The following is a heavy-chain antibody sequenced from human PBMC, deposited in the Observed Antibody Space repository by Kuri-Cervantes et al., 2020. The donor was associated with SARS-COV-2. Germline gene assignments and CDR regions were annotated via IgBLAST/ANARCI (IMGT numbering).Heavy chain of an antibody. CDR2: INPNSGGT. CDR1: GYTFTGYY. CDR3: ARVGFGDYEIDY. D-gene: IGHD4-17*01. J-gene: IGHJ4*02. V-gene: IGHV1-2*02. Sequence: ASVKVSCKASGYTFTGYYMHWVRQAPGQGLEWMGWINPNSGGTNYAQKFQGRVTMTRDTSISTAYMKLSRLRSDDTAVYYCARVGFGDYEIDYWGQGTLVTVSS.